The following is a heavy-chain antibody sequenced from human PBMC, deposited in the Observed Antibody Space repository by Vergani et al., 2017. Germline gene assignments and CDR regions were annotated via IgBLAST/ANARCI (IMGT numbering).Heavy chain of an antibody. CDR3: ARALGYCSSTSCYTLDY. CDR2: IWYDGSNK. Sequence: QVQLVESGGGVVQPGRSLRLSCAASGFTFSSYGMHWVRQAPGKGLEWVAVIWYDGSNKYYADSVKGRFTIFRDNSKNTLYLQMNSLRAEETAVYYCARALGYCSSTSCYTLDYWGQGTLVTVSS. V-gene: IGHV3-33*01. CDR1: GFTFSSYG. J-gene: IGHJ4*02. D-gene: IGHD2-2*02.